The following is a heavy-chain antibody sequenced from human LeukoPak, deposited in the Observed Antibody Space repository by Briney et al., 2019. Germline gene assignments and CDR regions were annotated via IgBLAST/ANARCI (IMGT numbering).Heavy chain of an antibody. CDR3: ARERGSSGYPFDY. V-gene: IGHV3-21*01. J-gene: IGHJ4*02. D-gene: IGHD3-22*01. CDR1: GFTFSSYS. CDR2: ISTSSIYI. Sequence: GGSLRLSCAASGFTFSSYSMNWVRQAPGKGLEWVSSISTSSIYIYYADSLKGRFTISRDNAKNSLYLQMNSLRAEDTAVYYCARERGSSGYPFDYWGQGTLVTVSS.